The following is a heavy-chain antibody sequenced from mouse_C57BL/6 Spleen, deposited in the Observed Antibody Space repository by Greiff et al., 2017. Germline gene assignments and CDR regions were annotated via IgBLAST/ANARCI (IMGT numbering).Heavy chain of an antibody. V-gene: IGHV1-64*01. J-gene: IGHJ2*01. D-gene: IGHD2-5*01. CDR2: IYPNSGST. CDR3: ARMSNPFFVY. Sequence: QVQLQQPGAELVKPGASVKLSCKASGYTFTSYWMHWVKQRPGQGLEWIGMIYPNSGSTNYNKKFKSKATLTVDKSSSTAYMQISRLTSEDSAVYYCARMSNPFFVYWGQGTTLTVSS. CDR1: GYTFTSYW.